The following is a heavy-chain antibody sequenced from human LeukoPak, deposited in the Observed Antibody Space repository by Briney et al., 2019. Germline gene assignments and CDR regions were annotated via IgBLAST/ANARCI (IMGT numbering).Heavy chain of an antibody. CDR3: ATWAFYHSLDV. CDR1: GLTFDAYA. D-gene: IGHD1-26*01. CDR2: INKDGSAT. J-gene: IGHJ6*02. Sequence: GGSLRLSCDACGLTFDAYAMHWVRQAPGKGLEWVSLINKDGSATYYADSVKGRFTISRDNSKNSLYLQMNSLRSEDTSLYYCATWAFYHSLDVWGQGTTVTVSS. V-gene: IGHV3-43*02.